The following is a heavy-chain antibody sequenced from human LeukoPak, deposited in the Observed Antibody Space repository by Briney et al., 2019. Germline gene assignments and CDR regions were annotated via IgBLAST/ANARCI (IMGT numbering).Heavy chain of an antibody. CDR3: ARDNYSGSRYFDH. D-gene: IGHD1-26*01. CDR1: GFTFDDHG. V-gene: IGHV3-48*03. J-gene: IGHJ4*02. Sequence: GGSLRLSCAASGFTFDDHGMSWVRQAPGKGLEWVSYISSSGRTMYYADSVKGRFTVSRDNAKNSLYLQMNSLRAEDTAIYYCARDNYSGSRYFDHWGQGTLVTVSS. CDR2: ISSSGRTM.